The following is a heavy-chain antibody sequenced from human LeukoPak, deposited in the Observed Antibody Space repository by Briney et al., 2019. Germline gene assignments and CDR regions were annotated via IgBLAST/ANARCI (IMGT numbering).Heavy chain of an antibody. J-gene: IGHJ6*02. V-gene: IGHV1-18*01. CDR2: ISAYNGNT. CDR3: ARSGSSGWSGYGLDV. Sequence: GASVKVSCKASGYTFTSYGISWVQQAPGQGLEWMGWISAYNGNTNYAQKLQGRVTMTTDTSTSTAYMELRSLRSDDTAVYYCARSGSSGWSGYGLDVWGQGTTVTVSS. D-gene: IGHD6-19*01. CDR1: GYTFTSYG.